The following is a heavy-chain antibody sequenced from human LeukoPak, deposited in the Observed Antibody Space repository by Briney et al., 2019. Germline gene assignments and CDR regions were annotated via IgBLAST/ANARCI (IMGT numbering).Heavy chain of an antibody. CDR2: IYYSGST. V-gene: IGHV4-61*08. D-gene: IGHD6-19*01. J-gene: IGHJ5*02. CDR1: GGSISSGGYY. Sequence: SQTLSLTCTVSGGSISSGGYYWSWIRQPPGKGLEWIGYIYYSGSTNYNPSLKSRVTISVDTSKNQFSLKLSSVTAADTAVYYCARLAQVFRPESSGWYEAGSPFDPWGQGTLVTVSS. CDR3: ARLAQVFRPESSGWYEAGSPFDP.